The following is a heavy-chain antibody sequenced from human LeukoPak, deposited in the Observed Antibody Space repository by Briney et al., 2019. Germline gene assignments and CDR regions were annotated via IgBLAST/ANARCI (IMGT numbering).Heavy chain of an antibody. D-gene: IGHD3-10*01. J-gene: IGHJ4*02. V-gene: IGHV4-34*01. CDR2: INHSGST. CDR1: GFTFSSYA. Sequence: GSLRLSCAASGFTFSSYAMHWVRQAPGKGLEWIGEINHSGSTNYNPSLKSRVTISVDTSKNQFSLKLSSVTAADTAVYYCARLGMVRGRAADYWGQGTLVTVSS. CDR3: ARLGMVRGRAADY.